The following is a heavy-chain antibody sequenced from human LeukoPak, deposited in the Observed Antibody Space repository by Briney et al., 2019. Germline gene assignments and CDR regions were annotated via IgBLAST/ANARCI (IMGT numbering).Heavy chain of an antibody. J-gene: IGHJ3*02. Sequence: ASVKVSCKVSGYTLTELSMHWVRQAPGKGLEWMGGFDPEDGETIYAQKFQGRVSMTEDTSTDTAYMGLSSLRSEDTAVYYCATHYYDTSSYYAHGAFDIWGQGTMVTVSS. CDR2: FDPEDGET. CDR3: ATHYYDTSSYYAHGAFDI. CDR1: GYTLTELS. D-gene: IGHD3-22*01. V-gene: IGHV1-24*01.